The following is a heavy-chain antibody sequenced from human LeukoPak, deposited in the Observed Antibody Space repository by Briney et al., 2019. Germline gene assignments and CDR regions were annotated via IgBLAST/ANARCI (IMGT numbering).Heavy chain of an antibody. CDR2: IIPIFGTA. CDR1: GGTFSSYA. J-gene: IGHJ5*02. CDR3: ARSGGSRNGDFWSGYYVRWFDP. V-gene: IGHV1-69*06. D-gene: IGHD3-3*01. Sequence: SVKVSCKASGGTFSSYAISWVRQAPGQGLEWMGGIIPIFGTANYAQKFQGRVTITADKSTSTVYMELSSLRSEDTAVYYCARSGGSRNGDFWSGYYVRWFDPWGQGTLITVSS.